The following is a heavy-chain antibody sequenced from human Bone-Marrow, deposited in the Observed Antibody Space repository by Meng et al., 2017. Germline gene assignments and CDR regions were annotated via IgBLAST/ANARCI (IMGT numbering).Heavy chain of an antibody. J-gene: IGHJ4*02. Sequence: QVQLQESGPGLVKPSGTLSLTCAVAGGSISSSNWWSWVRQPPGKGLEWIGAIYHSGSTNYNPSLKSRVTISVDKSKNQFSQKLSSVTAADTAVYYCASFPPPGKQWLVTDYWGQGTLVTVSS. CDR3: ASFPPPGKQWLVTDY. CDR2: IYHSGST. CDR1: GGSISSSNW. D-gene: IGHD6-19*01. V-gene: IGHV4-4*02.